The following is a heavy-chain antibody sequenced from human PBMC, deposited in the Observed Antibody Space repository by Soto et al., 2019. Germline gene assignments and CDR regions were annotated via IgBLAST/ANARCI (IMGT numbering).Heavy chain of an antibody. CDR2: ISANGGSRGGT. V-gene: IGHV3-23*01. CDR1: GFPFSRVA. Sequence: GWSLRLSCTASGFPFSRVAMSWVRQAPGQGLEWVASISANGGSRGGTYYADSVKGRFTISRDNSKNTLYLQVDSLTGADTAEDFCASEKAVVVDPLDIWGQGIMVTVSS. J-gene: IGHJ3*02. CDR3: ASEKAVVVDPLDI. D-gene: IGHD2-15*01.